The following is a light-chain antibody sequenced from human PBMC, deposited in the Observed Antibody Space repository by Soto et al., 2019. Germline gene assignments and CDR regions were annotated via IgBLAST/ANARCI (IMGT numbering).Light chain of an antibody. J-gene: IGKJ4*01. CDR3: QQYGSSSLT. V-gene: IGKV3-20*01. Sequence: ETVLTQSPGTLSLSPGERATLSCRASQSVSSSYLAWYQLKPGQAPRLLIYGASSRATGIPDRFSGSGSGTDFTLTISRLEPEDFAVYYCQQYGSSSLTFGGGTKVEI. CDR1: QSVSSSY. CDR2: GAS.